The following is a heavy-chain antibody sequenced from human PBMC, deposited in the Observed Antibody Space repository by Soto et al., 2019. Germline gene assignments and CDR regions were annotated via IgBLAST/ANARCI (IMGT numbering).Heavy chain of an antibody. CDR2: IYYSGST. Sequence: SETLSLSCTVSGGSISSSSYYWGWIRQPPGKGLEWIGSIYYSGSTYYNPSLKSRVTISVDTSKNQFSLKLSSVTAADTAVYYCARTTYYYDSSGYTNDYWGQGTLVTVSS. CDR3: ARTTYYYDSSGYTNDY. CDR1: GGSISSSSYY. D-gene: IGHD3-22*01. V-gene: IGHV4-39*01. J-gene: IGHJ4*02.